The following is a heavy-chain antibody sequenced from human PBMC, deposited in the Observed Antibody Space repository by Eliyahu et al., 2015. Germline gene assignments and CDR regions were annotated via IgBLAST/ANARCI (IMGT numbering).Heavy chain of an antibody. D-gene: IGHD2-15*01. CDR2: IYYSGST. V-gene: IGHV4-39*01. CDR1: GGSISSSSYY. Sequence: QLQLQESGPGLVKPSETLSLTCTVXGGSISSSSYYWGWIRQPPGKGLEWIGSIYYSGSTYYNPSLKSRVTISVDTSKNQFSLKLSSVTAADTAVYYCARLGGRKTYYYYGMDVWGQGTTVTVSS. CDR3: ARLGGRKTYYYYGMDV. J-gene: IGHJ6*02.